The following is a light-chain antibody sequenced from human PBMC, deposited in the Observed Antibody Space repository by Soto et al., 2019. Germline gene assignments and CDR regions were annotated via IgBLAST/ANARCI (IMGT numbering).Light chain of an antibody. J-gene: IGKJ1*01. Sequence: DIPLTQSPSSVSASVGDSVTITCRASQPIGDRLAWFQQKPGRAPRHLIQFASTLLRGVPSRFSGSGSGTEFILTINSLQAEDFATYYCLQAQAFPRTFGQGTRVE. V-gene: IGKV1-12*01. CDR2: FAS. CDR3: LQAQAFPRT. CDR1: QPIGDR.